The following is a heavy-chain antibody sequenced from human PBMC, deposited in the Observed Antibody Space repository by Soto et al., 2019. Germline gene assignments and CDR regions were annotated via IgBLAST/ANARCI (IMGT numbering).Heavy chain of an antibody. J-gene: IGHJ4*02. V-gene: IGHV3-23*01. CDR2: LSGGGSLS. D-gene: IGHD2-15*01. CDR3: ARDRGGALDS. CDR1: GFTFNTFA. Sequence: EVLLLESGGGLVQPGGSLRLSCAASGFTFNTFAMTWVRQAPGKGLEWVSALSGGGSLSYYADSVKGRFTISRDNSKNTMYLQMNTLRVDETAVYFCARDRGGALDSWGQGTLVTVSS.